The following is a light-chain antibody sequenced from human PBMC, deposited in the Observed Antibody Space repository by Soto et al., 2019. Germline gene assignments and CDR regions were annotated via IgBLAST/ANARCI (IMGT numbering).Light chain of an antibody. CDR3: SSYTSSRALEV. J-gene: IGLJ2*01. V-gene: IGLV2-14*01. Sequence: QSALTQPASVSGSPGQSITISCTGTNSDIGNYNYVSWYQQHPGKAPKVMIYEVSNRPSGVSNRFSGSQSGNTASLTTSGLQAEDEANYYCSSYTSSRALEVFGGGTKLTVL. CDR2: EVS. CDR1: NSDIGNYNY.